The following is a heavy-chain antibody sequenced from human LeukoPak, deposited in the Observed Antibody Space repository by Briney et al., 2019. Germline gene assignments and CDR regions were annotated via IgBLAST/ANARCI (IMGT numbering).Heavy chain of an antibody. J-gene: IGHJ3*02. CDR3: ARGTVTSDAFDI. V-gene: IGHV4-39*07. Sequence: SETLSLTCTVSGGSISSSSYYWGWIRQPPGKGLEWIGSIYYSGSTYYNPSPKSRVTISVDTSKNQFSLKLSSVTAADTAVYYCARGTVTSDAFDIWGQGTMVTVSS. CDR1: GGSISSSSYY. D-gene: IGHD4-11*01. CDR2: IYYSGST.